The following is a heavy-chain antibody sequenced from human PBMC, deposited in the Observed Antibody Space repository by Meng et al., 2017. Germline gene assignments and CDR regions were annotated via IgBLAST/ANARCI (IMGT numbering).Heavy chain of an antibody. D-gene: IGHD3-3*01. Sequence: ASVKVSCKASGYTFTSYDINWVRQATGQGLEWMGWMNPNSGNTGYAQKFQGRVTMTRNTSISTAYMELSSLRSEDTAVYYCARSRPYDFWSGYYVDYYYYGMDVWGQGTTVTCSS. CDR1: GYTFTSYD. CDR3: ARSRPYDFWSGYYVDYYYYGMDV. J-gene: IGHJ6*01. V-gene: IGHV1-8*01. CDR2: MNPNSGNT.